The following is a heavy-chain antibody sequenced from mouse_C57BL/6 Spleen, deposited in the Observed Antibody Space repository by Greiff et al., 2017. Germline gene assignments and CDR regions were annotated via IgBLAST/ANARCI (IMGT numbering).Heavy chain of an antibody. CDR2: IRSKSNNYAT. CDR3: VRHDDYYGTYAMDY. CDR1: GFSINTYA. D-gene: IGHD1-1*01. J-gene: IGHJ4*01. V-gene: IGHV10-1*01. Sequence: EVQLVESGGGLVQPKGSLKLSCAVSGFSINTYAMNWVRQAPGKGLEWVARIRSKSNNYATYYADSVKDRFTISRDDSESMLYLQMNNLKTEDTAMYYCVRHDDYYGTYAMDYWGQRTSVTVSS.